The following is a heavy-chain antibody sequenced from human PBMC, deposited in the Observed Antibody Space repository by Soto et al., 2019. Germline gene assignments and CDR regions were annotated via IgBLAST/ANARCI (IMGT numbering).Heavy chain of an antibody. CDR3: ASGPTPP. V-gene: IGHV3-11*01. Sequence: PGWSLRLSCAASGFPFSDYYMSWIRQAPGKGLEWVAYISGDGATIQYADSVEGRFTISRDNARNSLSLQMNNLRVDDTAVYYCASGPTPPWGQGTLVTVSS. J-gene: IGHJ5*02. CDR2: ISGDGATI. CDR1: GFPFSDYY.